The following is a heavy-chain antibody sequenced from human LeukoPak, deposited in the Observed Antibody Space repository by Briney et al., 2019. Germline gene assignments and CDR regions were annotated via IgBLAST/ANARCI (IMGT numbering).Heavy chain of an antibody. Sequence: SETLSLTCAVSGGSISSSNWWSWVRQPPGKGLEWIGEIYHSGSTNYNPSLKSRVTISVDTSKNQFSLKLSSVTAADTAVYYCARHANYYDSSGLFDYWGQGTLVTVSS. CDR3: ARHANYYDSSGLFDY. D-gene: IGHD3-22*01. V-gene: IGHV4-4*02. J-gene: IGHJ4*02. CDR2: IYHSGST. CDR1: GGSISSSNW.